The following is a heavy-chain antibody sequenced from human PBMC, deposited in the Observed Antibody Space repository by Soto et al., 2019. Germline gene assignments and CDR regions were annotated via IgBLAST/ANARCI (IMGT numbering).Heavy chain of an antibody. CDR2: GST. D-gene: IGHD5-12*01. CDR3: ARHQGRGPSDGYNYVAY. Sequence: GSTNYNPSLKSRVTISADTSKNQFSLKLSSVTAADTAVYYCARHQGRGPSDGYNYVAYWGQGTLVTVSS. J-gene: IGHJ4*02. V-gene: IGHV4-59*08.